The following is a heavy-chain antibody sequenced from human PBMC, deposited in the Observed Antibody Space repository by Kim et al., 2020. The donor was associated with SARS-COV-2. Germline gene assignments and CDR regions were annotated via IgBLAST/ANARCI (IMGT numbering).Heavy chain of an antibody. Sequence: SETLSLTCAVYGGSFSGYYWSWIRQPPGKGLEWIGEINHSGSTNYNPSLKSRVTISVDTSKNQFSLKLSSVTAADTAVYYCARERRDAFDIWGQGTMVTV. J-gene: IGHJ3*02. CDR3: ARERRDAFDI. V-gene: IGHV4-34*01. D-gene: IGHD6-25*01. CDR1: GGSFSGYY. CDR2: INHSGST.